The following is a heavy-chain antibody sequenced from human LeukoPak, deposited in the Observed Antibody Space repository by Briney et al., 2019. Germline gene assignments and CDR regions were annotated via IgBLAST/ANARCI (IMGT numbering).Heavy chain of an antibody. V-gene: IGHV3-23*01. CDR1: GFTFSTYA. CDR2: ISGRDGST. Sequence: PGGSLRLSCAASGFTFSTYAMSWVRQAPGKGLEWVSSISGRDGSTYYADSVKGRFTISRDNSKNTLYLQMNSLRAEDTAVYYCAKEIYGDSTGGRFQHWGQGTLVTVSS. CDR3: AKEIYGDSTGGRFQH. J-gene: IGHJ1*01. D-gene: IGHD4-17*01.